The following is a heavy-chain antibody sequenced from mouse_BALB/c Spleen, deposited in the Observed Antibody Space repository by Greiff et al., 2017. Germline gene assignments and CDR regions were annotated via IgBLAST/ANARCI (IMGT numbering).Heavy chain of an antibody. V-gene: IGHV3-2*02. J-gene: IGHJ1*01. CDR1: GYSITSDYA. CDR2: ISYSGST. CDR3: ARAGGYNGYFDV. D-gene: IGHD2-2*01. Sequence: EVQLVESGPGLVKPSQSLSLTCTVTGYSITSDYAWNWIRQFPGNKLEWMGYISYSGSTSYNPSLKSRISITRDTSKNQFFLQLNSVTTEDTATYYCARAGGYNGYFDVWGAGTTVTVSS.